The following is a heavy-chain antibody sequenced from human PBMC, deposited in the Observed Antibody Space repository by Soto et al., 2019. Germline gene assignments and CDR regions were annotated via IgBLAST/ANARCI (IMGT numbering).Heavy chain of an antibody. Sequence: QLQLQESGPGLVKPSETLSLTCTVSGGSISSSSYYWGWIRQPPGKGLEWIGSIYYSGSTYYNPSLKRRVTISVDTSKNQFSLKRSSVTAADTAVYYCARHGRYCSSTSCYEIDYWGQGTLVTVSS. CDR2: IYYSGST. V-gene: IGHV4-39*01. CDR1: GGSISSSSYY. J-gene: IGHJ4*02. D-gene: IGHD2-2*01. CDR3: ARHGRYCSSTSCYEIDY.